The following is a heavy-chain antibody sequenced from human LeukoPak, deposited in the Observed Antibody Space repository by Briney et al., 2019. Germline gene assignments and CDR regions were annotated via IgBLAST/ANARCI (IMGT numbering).Heavy chain of an antibody. V-gene: IGHV3-30*04. J-gene: IGHJ4*02. CDR1: GFTFSSYA. D-gene: IGHD5-12*01. CDR2: ISYDGSNK. CDR3: AREMDGGYAFDY. Sequence: PGGSLRLSCAASGFTFSSYAMHWVRQAPGKGLEWVAVISYDGSNKYYADSVKGRFTISRDNAKNSLYLQMNSLRAEDTAVYYCAREMDGGYAFDYWGQGTLVTVSS.